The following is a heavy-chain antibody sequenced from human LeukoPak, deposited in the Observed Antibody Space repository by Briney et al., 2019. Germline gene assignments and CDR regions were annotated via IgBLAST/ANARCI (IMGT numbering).Heavy chain of an antibody. CDR1: GGSVSSYY. CDR3: ARQAQLGDY. D-gene: IGHD6-6*01. V-gene: IGHV4-59*08. Sequence: SETLSLTCTVSGGSVSSYYWSWIRQPPGKGLEWIGYIYYSGSTNYNPSLKSRVTISVDTSKNQFSLKLSSVTAADTAVYYCARQAQLGDYWGQGTLVTVSS. CDR2: IYYSGST. J-gene: IGHJ4*02.